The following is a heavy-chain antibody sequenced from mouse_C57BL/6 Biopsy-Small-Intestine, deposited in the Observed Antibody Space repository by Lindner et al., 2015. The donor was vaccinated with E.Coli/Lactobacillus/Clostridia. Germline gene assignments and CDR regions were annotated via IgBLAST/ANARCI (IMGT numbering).Heavy chain of an antibody. CDR3: TRGVTTYFDY. D-gene: IGHD2-2*01. V-gene: IGHV1-22*01. CDR1: GYTFTDYN. Sequence: VQLQESGPELVKPGASVKMSCKASGYTFTDYNMHWVKQSPGKSLEWIGYINPNSGGTNYNQKFKGKATLTVDKSSSTASMELRSLTSGDSVVYYCTRGVTTYFDYWGQGTTLTVSS. J-gene: IGHJ2*01. CDR2: INPNSGGT.